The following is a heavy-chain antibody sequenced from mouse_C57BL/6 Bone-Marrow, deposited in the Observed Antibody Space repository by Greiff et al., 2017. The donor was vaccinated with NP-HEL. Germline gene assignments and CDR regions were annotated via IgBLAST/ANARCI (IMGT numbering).Heavy chain of an antibody. J-gene: IGHJ2*01. CDR1: GFTFSSYG. Sequence: EVKVVESGGDLVKPGGSLKLSCAASGFTFSSYGMSWVRQTPDKRLEWVATISSGGSYTYYPDSVKGRFTISRDNAKNTLYLQMSSLKSEDTAMYYCASGSHDYDVHFDYWGQGTTLTVSS. D-gene: IGHD2-4*01. V-gene: IGHV5-6*01. CDR2: ISSGGSYT. CDR3: ASGSHDYDVHFDY.